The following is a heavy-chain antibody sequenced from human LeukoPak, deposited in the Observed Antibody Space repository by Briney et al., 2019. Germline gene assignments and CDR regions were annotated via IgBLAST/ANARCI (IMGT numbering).Heavy chain of an antibody. Sequence: GASVKVSCKASGYTFTSYYMHWVRQAPGQGLEWMGIVNPSGGSTRYAQKFQGRVTMTRDTSTSTVYMELSSLRSDDTAVYHCARDFCGGDCYFMYYFDYWGQGTLVTVSS. CDR3: ARDFCGGDCYFMYYFDY. J-gene: IGHJ4*02. D-gene: IGHD2-21*02. CDR1: GYTFTSYY. V-gene: IGHV1-46*01. CDR2: VNPSGGST.